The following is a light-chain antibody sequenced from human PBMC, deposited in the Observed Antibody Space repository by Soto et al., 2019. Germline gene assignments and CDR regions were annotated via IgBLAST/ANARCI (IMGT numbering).Light chain of an antibody. CDR1: SSNVGSYNL. CDR2: EGS. J-gene: IGLJ2*01. Sequence: QSALTQPASVSGSPGQSITISCTGTSSNVGSYNLVSWYQQHPGKAPKLMIYEGSKRPSGVSNRFSGSKSGNTASLTISGLQAEDEADYYCCSSAGSSTFGFRGGTKLTVL. V-gene: IGLV2-23*03. CDR3: CSSAGSSTFG.